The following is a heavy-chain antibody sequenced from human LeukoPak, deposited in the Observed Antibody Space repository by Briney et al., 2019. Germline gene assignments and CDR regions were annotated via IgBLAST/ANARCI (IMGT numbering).Heavy chain of an antibody. J-gene: IGHJ4*02. V-gene: IGHV3-23*01. CDR3: AKDLSGGDLTPNYFDY. CDR1: GFTFSSYA. CDR2: ISGSGGST. Sequence: GGFLRLSCAASGFTFSSYAMSWVRQAPGKGLEWVSAISGSGGSTYYADSVKGRFTISRDNSKNTLYLQMNSLRAEDTAVYYCAKDLSGGDLTPNYFDYWGQGTLVTVSS.